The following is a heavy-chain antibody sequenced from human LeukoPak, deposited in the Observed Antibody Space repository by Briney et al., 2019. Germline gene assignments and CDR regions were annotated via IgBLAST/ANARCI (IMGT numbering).Heavy chain of an antibody. Sequence: GGSLRLSCAASGFTFSSYAMSWVRQAPGKGLEWVSAISGSGGSTYYADSVKGRFTISRDNSKNTLYLQMNSLRAEDTAVYYCAESGGIQLWLHFDYWGQGTLVTVSS. CDR1: GFTFSSYA. CDR3: AESGGIQLWLHFDY. V-gene: IGHV3-23*01. J-gene: IGHJ4*02. CDR2: ISGSGGST. D-gene: IGHD5-18*01.